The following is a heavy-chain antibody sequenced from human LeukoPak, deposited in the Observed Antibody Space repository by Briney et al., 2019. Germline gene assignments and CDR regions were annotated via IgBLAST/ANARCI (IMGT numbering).Heavy chain of an antibody. CDR3: VRHDYDTSWGLDWFFDL. V-gene: IGHV4-59*08. CDR2: IYYNGRT. D-gene: IGHD2-2*01. J-gene: IGHJ2*01. Sequence: PSETLSLTCTVSGDPIRSYYWSWIRQSPGKGLEWIAYIYYNGRTDSNPSLKSRVTISLDMSKNQLSLKLNSVTAADTAVYYCVRHDYDTSWGLDWFFDLWGRGTLVIVSS. CDR1: GDPIRSYY.